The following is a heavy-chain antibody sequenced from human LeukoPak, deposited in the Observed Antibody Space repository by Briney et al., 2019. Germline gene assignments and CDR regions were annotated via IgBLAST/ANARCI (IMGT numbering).Heavy chain of an antibody. CDR3: ARDSGEVPDY. J-gene: IGHJ4*02. Sequence: GASVKVSCKSFGYTFNGYYMHWVRQAPGQGLEWMGWINPNNGGTKYAQNFQGRVTMTRDTSISTAYMELDRLRFDDTAVYYCARDSGEVPDYWGQGTLVTVSS. CDR1: GYTFNGYY. CDR2: INPNNGGT. V-gene: IGHV1-2*02. D-gene: IGHD3-10*01.